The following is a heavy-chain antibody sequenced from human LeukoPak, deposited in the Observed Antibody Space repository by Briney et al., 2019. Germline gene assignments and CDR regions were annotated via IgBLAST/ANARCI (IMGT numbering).Heavy chain of an antibody. V-gene: IGHV3-23*01. CDR3: ARGRDFWSGYYSNAFDI. D-gene: IGHD3-3*01. CDR2: ISWNGGST. Sequence: GGSLRLSCAASGFTFGAYAMHWVRQAPGKGLEGVSLISWNGGSTYYADSVKGRFTISRDNSKNTLDLQMNSLRAEDTAVYYCARGRDFWSGYYSNAFDIWGQGTMVTVSS. J-gene: IGHJ3*02. CDR1: GFTFGAYA.